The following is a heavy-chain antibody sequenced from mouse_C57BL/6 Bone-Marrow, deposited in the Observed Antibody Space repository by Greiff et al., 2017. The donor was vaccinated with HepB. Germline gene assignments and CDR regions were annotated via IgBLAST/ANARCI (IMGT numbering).Heavy chain of an antibody. CDR2: ISDGGSYT. J-gene: IGHJ4*01. CDR3: ARDPITTVVEDY. V-gene: IGHV5-4*01. Sequence: EVKLVESGGGLVKPGGSLKLSCAASGFTFSSYAMSWVRQTPEKRLEWVATISDGGSYTYYPDNVKGRFTISRDNAKNNLYLQMSHLKSEDTAMYYCARDPITTVVEDYWGQGTSVTVSS. D-gene: IGHD1-1*01. CDR1: GFTFSSYA.